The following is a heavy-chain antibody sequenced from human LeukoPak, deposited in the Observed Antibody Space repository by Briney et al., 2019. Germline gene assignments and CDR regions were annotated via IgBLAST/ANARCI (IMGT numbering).Heavy chain of an antibody. Sequence: PGGSLRLSCAASGFTVSSNYMSWVRQAPGKGLEWVSVIYRGGSTHYAGSVEGRFTISRDKSKNTVYLQLNSLRAEDTAVYYCARGTVTMVDYWGQGTLVTVSS. J-gene: IGHJ4*02. V-gene: IGHV3-53*01. CDR3: ARGTVTMVDY. CDR1: GFTVSSNY. D-gene: IGHD3-10*01. CDR2: IYRGGST.